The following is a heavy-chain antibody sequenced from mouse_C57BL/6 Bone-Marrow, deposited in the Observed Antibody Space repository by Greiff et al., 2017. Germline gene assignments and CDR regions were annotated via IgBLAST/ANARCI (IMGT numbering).Heavy chain of an antibody. V-gene: IGHV5-6*01. Sequence: EVKLVESGGDLVKPGGSLKLSCAASGFTFSSYGMSWVRQTPDKRLEWVATISSGGSYTYYPDSVKGRFTISRDNAKNNLYLQMSRLMSEDTAMYYCAREGLPPFAYWGQGTLVTVSA. CDR2: ISSGGSYT. D-gene: IGHD2-4*01. CDR1: GFTFSSYG. CDR3: AREGLPPFAY. J-gene: IGHJ3*01.